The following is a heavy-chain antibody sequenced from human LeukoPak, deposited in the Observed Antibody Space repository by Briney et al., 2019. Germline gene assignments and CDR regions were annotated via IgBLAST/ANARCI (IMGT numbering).Heavy chain of an antibody. Sequence: GGSLRLSCAASGFTFSSYSMNWVRQAPGKGLEGVSSISSSSSYIYYADSVKGRFTISRDNAKNSLYLQMNSLRAEDTAVYYCARNLQRYKVFDYWGQGALVTVSS. CDR1: GFTFSSYS. J-gene: IGHJ4*02. D-gene: IGHD5-24*01. V-gene: IGHV3-21*01. CDR3: ARNLQRYKVFDY. CDR2: ISSSSSYI.